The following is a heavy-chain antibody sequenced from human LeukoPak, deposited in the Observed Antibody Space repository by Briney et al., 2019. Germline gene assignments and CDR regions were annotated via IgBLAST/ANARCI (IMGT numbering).Heavy chain of an antibody. CDR2: IIPILNIT. J-gene: IGHJ6*02. CDR1: GGTFSSYS. CDR3: AKDGVVVVATSVYYYYYGMDV. V-gene: IGHV1-69*02. Sequence: SVKVSCKASGGTFSSYSISWVRQAPGQGLEWMGRIIPILNITDYAQNFQGRVTLTADKSTSTAYMELSTLRSEDTAVYYCAKDGVVVVATSVYYYYYGMDVWGQGTTVTVSS. D-gene: IGHD2-2*01.